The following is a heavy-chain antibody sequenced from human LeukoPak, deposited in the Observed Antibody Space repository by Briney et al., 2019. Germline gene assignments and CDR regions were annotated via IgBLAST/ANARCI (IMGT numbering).Heavy chain of an antibody. J-gene: IGHJ5*02. D-gene: IGHD1-1*01. CDR1: GYSFTTYW. CDR3: ARLGTTGTLYNWFDP. CDR2: IYPGDSDT. Sequence: GESLQISCKGSGYSFTTYWIGWVRQMPGKGLEWMGIIYPGDSDTRYSPSFQGQVTISADKSISTAYLQWSSLKASDTAIYYYARLGTTGTLYNWFDPWGQGTLVTVSS. V-gene: IGHV5-51*01.